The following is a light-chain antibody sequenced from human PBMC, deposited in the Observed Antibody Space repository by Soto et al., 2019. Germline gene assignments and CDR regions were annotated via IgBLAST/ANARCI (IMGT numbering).Light chain of an antibody. J-gene: IGLJ1*01. Sequence: QSVLTQPPSASGTPGQRVTISCSGSSSNIGSKSATWYQQLPGTAPKLLIYNNIERPSGVPDRFSGSTSGTSASLAISGLQSEDEADYYCGAWEVSLNAYVFGVGTKLTVL. CDR3: GAWEVSLNAYV. V-gene: IGLV1-44*01. CDR2: NNI. CDR1: SSNIGSKS.